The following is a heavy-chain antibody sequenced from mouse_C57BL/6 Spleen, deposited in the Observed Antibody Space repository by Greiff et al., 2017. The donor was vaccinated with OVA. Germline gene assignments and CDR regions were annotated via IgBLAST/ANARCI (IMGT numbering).Heavy chain of an antibody. Sequence: EVQLQESGAELVRPGASVKLSCTASGFNIKDYYMHWVKQRPEQGLEWIGRIDPEDGDTEYAPKFQGKATMTADTSSNTAYLQLSSLTSEDTAVYYCTLNYYGSSWYFDVWGTGTTVTVSS. J-gene: IGHJ1*03. V-gene: IGHV14-1*01. CDR3: TLNYYGSSWYFDV. CDR1: GFNIKDYY. D-gene: IGHD1-1*01. CDR2: IDPEDGDT.